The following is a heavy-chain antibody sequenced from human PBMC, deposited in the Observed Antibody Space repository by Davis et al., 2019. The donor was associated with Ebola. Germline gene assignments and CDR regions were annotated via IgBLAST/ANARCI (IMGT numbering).Heavy chain of an antibody. CDR1: GFTFSSYS. CDR3: ARGSSGYFFAFDI. D-gene: IGHD3-22*01. CDR2: ISSSSYI. V-gene: IGHV3-21*01. J-gene: IGHJ3*02. Sequence: GESLKISCAASGFTFSSYSMNWVRQAPGKGLEWVSSISSSSYIYYADSVKGRFTISRDNAKNSLYLQMNSLRAEDTAVYYCARGSSGYFFAFDIWGQGTMVTVSS.